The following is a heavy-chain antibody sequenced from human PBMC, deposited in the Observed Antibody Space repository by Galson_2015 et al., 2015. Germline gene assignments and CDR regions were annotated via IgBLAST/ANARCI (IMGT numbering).Heavy chain of an antibody. Sequence: SLRLSCAASGFPFITYSMNWVRQPPGKGLEWVSFISSSSTYVYYAGSVEGRFTISRDNVKNSLYLQMNSLRAEDTAVYFCATETPGGGSVRDYCGQGTLVTVSS. D-gene: IGHD6-19*01. V-gene: IGHV3-21*01. CDR2: ISSSSTYV. J-gene: IGHJ4*02. CDR1: GFPFITYS. CDR3: ATETPGGGSVRDY.